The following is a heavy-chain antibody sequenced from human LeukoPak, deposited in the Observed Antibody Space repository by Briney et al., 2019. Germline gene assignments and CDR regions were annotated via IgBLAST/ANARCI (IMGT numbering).Heavy chain of an antibody. J-gene: IGHJ3*02. CDR2: IYYSGST. V-gene: IGHV4-59*01. Sequence: SETLSLTCTVSGGSISSYCCSWIRQPPGKGLEWSGYIYYSGSTNYNPSLKSRVTMSVDTSKNQFSLKLSSVPAADPAVYYCARDGYSLGAFDIWGQGTMVTVSS. D-gene: IGHD5-18*01. CDR1: GGSISSYC. CDR3: ARDGYSLGAFDI.